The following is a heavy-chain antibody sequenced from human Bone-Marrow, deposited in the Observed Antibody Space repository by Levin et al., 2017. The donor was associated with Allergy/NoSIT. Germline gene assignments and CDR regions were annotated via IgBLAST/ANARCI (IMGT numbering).Heavy chain of an antibody. CDR2: IYTSGST. CDR3: ARDTYMVRGVMGYYYMDV. J-gene: IGHJ6*03. V-gene: IGHV4-61*02. D-gene: IGHD3-10*01. CDR1: GGSMRSGSYY. Sequence: SQTLSLTCTVTGGSMRSGSYYWSWIRQPAGKGLEWIGRIYTSGSTNYNPSLKSRVTISVDTSKNQFSLKLSSVTAADTAVYYCARDTYMVRGVMGYYYMDVWGKGTTVTVSS.